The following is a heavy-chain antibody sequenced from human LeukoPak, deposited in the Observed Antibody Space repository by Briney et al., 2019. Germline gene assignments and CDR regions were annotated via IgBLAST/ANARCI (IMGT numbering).Heavy chain of an antibody. D-gene: IGHD1-20*01. CDR1: GGSISSYY. CDR2: IYYSGST. CDR3: ARIGYNWNVFDY. Sequence: SETLSLTCTVSGGSISSYYWSWIRQPPGKGLEWIGYIYYSGSTNYNPSLKSRVTISVDTSKNQFSLKLSSVTAADTAVYYCARIGYNWNVFDYWGQGTLVTASS. J-gene: IGHJ4*02. V-gene: IGHV4-59*01.